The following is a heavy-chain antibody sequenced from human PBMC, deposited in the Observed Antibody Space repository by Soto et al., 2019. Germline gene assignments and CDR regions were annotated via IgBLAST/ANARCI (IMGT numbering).Heavy chain of an antibody. D-gene: IGHD1-26*01. CDR2: VYHSGKT. V-gene: IGHV4-59*08. CDR1: GGYISSHY. Sequence: QVQLQESGPGLVKPSEPLSLTCTVSGGYISSHYWSWIRQPPGKGLEWIGYVYHSGKTDSNPSLKGRVTMSMDTSKNQISRSLTSVTAAGSAVYYCARPRATTPAVWYFDLWGRGTLVTVSS. J-gene: IGHJ2*01. CDR3: ARPRATTPAVWYFDL.